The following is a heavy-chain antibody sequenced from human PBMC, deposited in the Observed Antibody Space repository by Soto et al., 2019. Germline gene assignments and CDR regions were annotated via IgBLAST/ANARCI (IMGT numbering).Heavy chain of an antibody. Sequence: DSVKVSCKASGYTFTSYGVSWVRQAPGQGLEWMGWISAYNGNTNYAQKLQGRVTMTTDTSTSTAYMELRSLRSDDTAVYYCAREWMNGNSGWFDYWGQGTLVTVSS. V-gene: IGHV1-18*04. CDR1: GYTFTSYG. CDR2: ISAYNGNT. J-gene: IGHJ4*02. CDR3: AREWMNGNSGWFDY. D-gene: IGHD6-19*01.